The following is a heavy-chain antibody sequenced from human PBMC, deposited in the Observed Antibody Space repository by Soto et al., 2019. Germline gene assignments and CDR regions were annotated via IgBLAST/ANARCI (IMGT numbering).Heavy chain of an antibody. D-gene: IGHD4-17*01. CDR3: ARVGTVTMSREFFDY. Sequence: QVQLQESGPGLVKPSETLSLTCTVSGGSISSYYWSWIRQPPGKGLEWIGYIYYSGSTNYNPSLKGRVTISVDTSKNQFSLKLSSVTAADTAVYYCARVGTVTMSREFFDYWGQGTLVTVSS. J-gene: IGHJ4*02. CDR2: IYYSGST. CDR1: GGSISSYY. V-gene: IGHV4-59*01.